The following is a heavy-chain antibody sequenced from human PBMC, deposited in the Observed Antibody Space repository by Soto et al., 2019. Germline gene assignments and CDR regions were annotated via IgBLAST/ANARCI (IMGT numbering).Heavy chain of an antibody. J-gene: IGHJ6*02. CDR3: ASVDFWSGNSYYGMDV. Sequence: PGGSLRLSCAASGFTVSRNYMSWVRQAPGKGLEWVSVIYSGGSTYYADSVKGRFTISRDNSKNTLYLQMNSLRAEDTAVFYCASVDFWSGNSYYGMDVWGQGTTVTSP. CDR2: IYSGGST. V-gene: IGHV3-53*01. CDR1: GFTVSRNY. D-gene: IGHD3-3*01.